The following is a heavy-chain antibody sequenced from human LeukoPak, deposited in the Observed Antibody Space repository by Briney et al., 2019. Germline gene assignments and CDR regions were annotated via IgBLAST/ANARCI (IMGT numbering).Heavy chain of an antibody. D-gene: IGHD3-10*01. CDR2: ISSSSSYI. Sequence: GGSLRLSCAASGFTFSDYYMSWIRQAPGKGLEWVSSISSSSSYIYYADSVKGRFTISRDNAKNSLYLQMNSLRAEDTAVYYCARGGSMGNFDYWGQGTLVTVSS. J-gene: IGHJ4*02. V-gene: IGHV3-11*06. CDR1: GFTFSDYY. CDR3: ARGGSMGNFDY.